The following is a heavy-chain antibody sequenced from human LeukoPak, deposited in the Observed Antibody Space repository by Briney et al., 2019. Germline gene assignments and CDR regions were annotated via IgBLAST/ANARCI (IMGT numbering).Heavy chain of an antibody. CDR3: AKDQEEWLAPFDY. D-gene: IGHD6-19*01. CDR1: GFTFDEYA. J-gene: IGHJ4*02. CDR2: ISGDGGRT. V-gene: IGHV3-43*02. Sequence: GGSLRLSCAASGFTFDEYAIHWVRQAPGKGLECVSLISGDGGRTFYTDSVKGRFTVSRDNSKNTLYLQMNSLRAEDTAVYYCAKDQEEWLAPFDYWGQGTLVTVSS.